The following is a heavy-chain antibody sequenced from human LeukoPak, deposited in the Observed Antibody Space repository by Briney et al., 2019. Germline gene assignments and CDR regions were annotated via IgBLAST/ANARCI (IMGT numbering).Heavy chain of an antibody. D-gene: IGHD3-10*02. CDR2: ISSSDSTI. J-gene: IGHJ6*04. CDR1: GFTFSSYS. Sequence: GGSLRLSCAASGFTFSSYSMNWVRQAPGKGLEWVSYISSSDSTIYYADSVKGRFTISRDNAKNSLYLQMNSLRAEDTAVYYCAELGVTMIGGVWGKGTTVTISS. V-gene: IGHV3-48*04. CDR3: AELGVTMIGGV.